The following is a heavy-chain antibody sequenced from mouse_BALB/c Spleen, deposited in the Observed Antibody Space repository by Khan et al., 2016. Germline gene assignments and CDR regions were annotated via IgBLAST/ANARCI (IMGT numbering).Heavy chain of an antibody. J-gene: IGHJ2*01. V-gene: IGHV2-2*02. D-gene: IGHD2-3*01. CDR2: IWSGGST. Sequence: QVQLKESGPGLVQPSQSLSITCTVSGFSLTSYGVHWVRQSPGKGLEWLGVIWSGGSTDYNAAFISRLSISKDNSTSQVFFKMNSLQANDTAIYYCARYDGYYVDYWGQGTTLTVSS. CDR1: GFSLTSYG. CDR3: ARYDGYYVDY.